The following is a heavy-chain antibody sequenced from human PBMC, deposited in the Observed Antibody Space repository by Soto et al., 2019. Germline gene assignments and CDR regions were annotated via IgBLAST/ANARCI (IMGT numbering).Heavy chain of an antibody. CDR2: IIPILGIA. J-gene: IGHJ3*02. CDR3: ARPLGYCSGGSCYGDDAFDI. D-gene: IGHD2-15*01. CDR1: GGTFSSYT. V-gene: IGHV1-69*02. Sequence: QVQLVQSGAEVKKPGSSVKVSCKASGGTFSSYTISWVRQAPGQGLEWMGRIIPILGIANYAQKFQGRVTITADKSTSTAYRELSSLRSEDTAVYYCARPLGYCSGGSCYGDDAFDIWGQGTMVTVSS.